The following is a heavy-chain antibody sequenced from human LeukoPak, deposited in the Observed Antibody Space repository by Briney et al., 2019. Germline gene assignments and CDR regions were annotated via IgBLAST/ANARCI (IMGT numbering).Heavy chain of an antibody. D-gene: IGHD3-10*01. V-gene: IGHV4-39*01. Sequence: PSETLSLTCTVSGGSISSSSYYWGWIRQPPGKGLEWIGSIYYSGSTYYNPSLKSRVTISVDTSKNQFPLKLSSVTAADTAVYYCARHLSPYYGSGSYGSLDYWGQGTLVTVSS. J-gene: IGHJ4*02. CDR2: IYYSGST. CDR1: GGSISSSSYY. CDR3: ARHLSPYYGSGSYGSLDY.